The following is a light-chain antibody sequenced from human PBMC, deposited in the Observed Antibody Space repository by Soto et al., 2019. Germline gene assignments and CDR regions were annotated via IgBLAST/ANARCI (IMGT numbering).Light chain of an antibody. CDR3: QQGKSFPLT. CDR2: GTF. Sequence: IVLTQSPATLSVYPGERATLSCRASQSVSSNLAWYQQKPGQAPRLLIYGTFSRATGIPDRFSGSGSGTDFTLTISSLQPEDVATYYCQQGKSFPLTFGGGTKVDI. J-gene: IGKJ4*01. CDR1: QSVSSN. V-gene: IGKV3D-15*01.